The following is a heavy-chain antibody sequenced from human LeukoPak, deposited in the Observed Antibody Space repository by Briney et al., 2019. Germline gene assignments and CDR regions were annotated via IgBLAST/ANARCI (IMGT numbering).Heavy chain of an antibody. Sequence: TGGSLSLSCAASGFTFSTYVMHWVRQAPGKGLEWVGFIRYDGNSEYYGDSGKGRFTISRDNSKDMLYLQMNNLRDEDTAVYYCARGRWTGYNRDGTFHIWGQGTMVSVSS. CDR3: ARGRWTGYNRDGTFHI. CDR2: IRYDGNSE. CDR1: GFTFSTYV. D-gene: IGHD3/OR15-3a*01. J-gene: IGHJ3*02. V-gene: IGHV3-30*02.